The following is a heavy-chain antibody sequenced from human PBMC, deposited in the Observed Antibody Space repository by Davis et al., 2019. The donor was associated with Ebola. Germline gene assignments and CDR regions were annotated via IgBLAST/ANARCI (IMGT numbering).Heavy chain of an antibody. J-gene: IGHJ4*02. CDR3: AKDRYGLFDY. Sequence: GGSLRLSCAASGFTFSTYSMNWVRQAPGKGLEWVSSISSSSYFIYYADSVKGRFTISRDNSKNTLYLQMNSLRAEDTAVYYCAKDRYGLFDYWGQGTLVTVSS. V-gene: IGHV3-21*01. CDR1: GFTFSTYS. CDR2: ISSSSYFI. D-gene: IGHD3-16*02.